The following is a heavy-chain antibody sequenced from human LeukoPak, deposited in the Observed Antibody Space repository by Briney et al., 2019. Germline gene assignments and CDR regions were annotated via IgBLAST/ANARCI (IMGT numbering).Heavy chain of an antibody. CDR1: GGSISSYY. V-gene: IGHV4-59*08. CDR2: IYYSGST. Sequence: SETLSLTCTVSGGSISSYYWSWIRQPPGKGLEWIGYIYYSGSTNYNPSPKSRVTISVDTSKNQFSLKLSSVTAADTAVYYCARHRKVLHWFDPWGQGTLVTVSS. J-gene: IGHJ5*02. CDR3: ARHRKVLHWFDP. D-gene: IGHD2/OR15-2a*01.